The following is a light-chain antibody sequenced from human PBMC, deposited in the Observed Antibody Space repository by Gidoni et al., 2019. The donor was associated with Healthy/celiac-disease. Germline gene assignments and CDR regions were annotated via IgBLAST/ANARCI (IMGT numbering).Light chain of an antibody. Sequence: DIVMTQSPDSLAVSLCESDTINCKSSQSVLYSSNNKNYLAWYQQKPGQPPKLLIYWASTRESGVPDRFSGSGSGTDFTLTISSLQAEDVAVYYCQQYYSTPPTFGGGTKVEIK. V-gene: IGKV4-1*01. CDR1: QSVLYSSNNKNY. CDR3: QQYYSTPPT. CDR2: WAS. J-gene: IGKJ4*01.